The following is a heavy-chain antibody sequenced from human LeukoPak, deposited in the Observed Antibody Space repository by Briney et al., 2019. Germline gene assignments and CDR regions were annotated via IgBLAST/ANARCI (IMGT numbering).Heavy chain of an antibody. Sequence: ASVKVSCKASGYTFTGYYMHWVRQAPGQGLEWMGIINPSGGSTSYAQKFQGRVTMTRDTSTSTVYMELSSLRSEDTAVYYCARDRAPPIYYDFWSGSGMDVWGQGTTVTVSS. CDR3: ARDRAPPIYYDFWSGSGMDV. CDR2: INPSGGST. V-gene: IGHV1-46*01. D-gene: IGHD3-3*01. J-gene: IGHJ6*02. CDR1: GYTFTGYY.